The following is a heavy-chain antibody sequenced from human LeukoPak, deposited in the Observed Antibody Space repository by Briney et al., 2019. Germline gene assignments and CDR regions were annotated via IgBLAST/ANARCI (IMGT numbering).Heavy chain of an antibody. CDR2: IDHSGST. J-gene: IGHJ4*02. V-gene: IGHV4-34*01. CDR1: GASFSGYH. Sequence: SETLSLACAVYGASFSGYHWSWIRQPPGKGLEWIGKIDHSGSTNYNPSLKSRLTISVDTSKDQFSLKLSSVTAADTAVYYCATRFLGVWYKPFDYWGQGTLVTVSS. CDR3: ATRFLGVWYKPFDY. D-gene: IGHD6-19*01.